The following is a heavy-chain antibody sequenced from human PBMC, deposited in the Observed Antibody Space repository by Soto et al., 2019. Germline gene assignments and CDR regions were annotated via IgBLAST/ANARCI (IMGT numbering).Heavy chain of an antibody. D-gene: IGHD3-22*01. CDR3: ARHVDYSGYPHYFDY. V-gene: IGHV4-39*01. J-gene: IGHJ4*02. CDR2: IYSGGIT. CDR1: AGSVYSGGFS. Sequence: QLQLHESGPGLVKPSQALSLTCSVSAGSVYSGGFSWAWIRQPPGKGLEWIGSIYSGGITYSYPSRKSRDAMSVDTSKNQFSLKLSSVTAADTAVYYCARHVDYSGYPHYFDYWGQGTLVTVSS.